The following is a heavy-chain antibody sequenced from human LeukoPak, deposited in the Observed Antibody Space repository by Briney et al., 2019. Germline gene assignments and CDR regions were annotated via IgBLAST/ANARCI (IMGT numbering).Heavy chain of an antibody. D-gene: IGHD3-22*01. V-gene: IGHV2-70*11. CDR3: ARITYYYDSSGYYPPDY. Sequence: SGPTLVNPTQTLTLTCTFSGFSLSTSGMCVSWIRQPPGKALEWLARIDLDDDKYYSTSLKTRLTISKDTSKNQVVLTMTNMDPVDTATYYCARITYYYDSSGYYPPDYWGQGTLVTVSS. J-gene: IGHJ4*02. CDR2: IDLDDDK. CDR1: GFSLSTSGMC.